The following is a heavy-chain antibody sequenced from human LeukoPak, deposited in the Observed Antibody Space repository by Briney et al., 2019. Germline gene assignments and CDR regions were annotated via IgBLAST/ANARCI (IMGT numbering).Heavy chain of an antibody. V-gene: IGHV4-39*07. CDR1: GGSISSSSYY. CDR3: ARSPEGIYFDY. Sequence: SETLSLTCTVSGGSISSSSYYWGWIRQPPGKGLEWIGSIYYSGSTYYDPSLKSRVTISVDTSKNQFSLKLSSVTAADTAVYYCARSPEGIYFDYWGQGTLVTVSS. J-gene: IGHJ4*02. D-gene: IGHD2/OR15-2a*01. CDR2: IYYSGST.